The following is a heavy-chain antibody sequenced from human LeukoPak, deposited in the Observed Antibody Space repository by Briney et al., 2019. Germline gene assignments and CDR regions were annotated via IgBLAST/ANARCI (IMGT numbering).Heavy chain of an antibody. CDR2: IYYSGST. Sequence: SETLSLTCTVSGGSISSYYWSWIRQPPGKGLEWVGYIYYSGSTNYNPSLKSRVTISVDTSKNQFSLKLSSVTAADTAVYYCATYSYGSYYYYYYMDVWGKGTTVTVSS. J-gene: IGHJ6*03. V-gene: IGHV4-59*01. D-gene: IGHD5-18*01. CDR1: GGSISSYY. CDR3: ATYSYGSYYYYYYMDV.